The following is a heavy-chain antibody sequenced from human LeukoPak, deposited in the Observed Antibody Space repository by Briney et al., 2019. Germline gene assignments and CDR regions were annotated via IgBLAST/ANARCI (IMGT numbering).Heavy chain of an antibody. CDR1: GFTFSAYA. CDR3: AKGTMVRGDRDY. V-gene: IGHV3-23*01. D-gene: IGHD3-10*01. CDR2: ISGSGDTT. Sequence: WGSLRLSCAASGFTFSAYAMSWVRQAPGKGLEWVSAISGSGDTTYYADSVKGRFTISRDNSKNTLYLQMNSLRAEDTAVYYCAKGTMVRGDRDYWGQGTLVTVSS. J-gene: IGHJ4*02.